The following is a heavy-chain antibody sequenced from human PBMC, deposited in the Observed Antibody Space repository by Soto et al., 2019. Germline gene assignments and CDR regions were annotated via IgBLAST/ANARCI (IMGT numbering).Heavy chain of an antibody. CDR1: GGTFSSYA. CDR2: IIPIFGTA. Sequence: QVQLVQSGAEVKKPGSSVKVSCKASGGTFSSYAISWVRQAPGQGLEWMGGIIPIFGTANYAQKFQGRVTITADESTSTAYMELSSRRSEDTAVYYCARGPTKYSSRSNNWFDPWGQGTLVTVSS. D-gene: IGHD4-4*01. J-gene: IGHJ5*02. V-gene: IGHV1-69*12. CDR3: ARGPTKYSSRSNNWFDP.